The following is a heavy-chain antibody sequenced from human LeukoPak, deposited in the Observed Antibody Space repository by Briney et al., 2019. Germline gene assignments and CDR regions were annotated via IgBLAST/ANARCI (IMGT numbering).Heavy chain of an antibody. CDR1: GFIFSNYG. CDR3: AKDAWEVGATSEIDY. D-gene: IGHD1-26*01. J-gene: IGHJ4*02. V-gene: IGHV3-30*02. Sequence: GGFLRLSCATSGFIFSNYGIHWVRQAPGKGLEWVAFIRYDGSDKYYADSVKGRFTISRDNSKNKVYLQMNSLRAEDTAVYYCAKDAWEVGATSEIDYWGQGTLVTVSS. CDR2: IRYDGSDK.